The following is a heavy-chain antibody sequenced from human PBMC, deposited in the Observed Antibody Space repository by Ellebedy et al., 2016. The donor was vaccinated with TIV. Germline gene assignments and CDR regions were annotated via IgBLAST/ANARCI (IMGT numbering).Heavy chain of an antibody. D-gene: IGHD3-10*01. CDR3: ATLGGMAQY. J-gene: IGHJ4*02. CDR1: GFTFSNYW. V-gene: IGHV3-74*01. CDR2: INSDGTYT. Sequence: GESLKISXAASGFTFSNYWMHWVRQIPGKGLVWVSRINSDGTYTQYADSVKGRFTISRDNAKNTLFLEMNSLRVDDTAVFYCATLGGMAQYWGQGTLVTVSS.